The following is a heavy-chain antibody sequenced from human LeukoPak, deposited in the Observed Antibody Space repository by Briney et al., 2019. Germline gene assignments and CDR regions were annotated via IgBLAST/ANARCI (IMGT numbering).Heavy chain of an antibody. CDR2: INHSGST. V-gene: IGHV4-34*01. CDR1: GGSFSGYY. D-gene: IGHD1-26*01. J-gene: IGHJ5*02. CDR3: ARSSPGPVLGATKNWFDP. Sequence: SETLSLTCAVYGGSFSGYYWSWIRQPPGKGLEWIGEINHSGSTNYNPSLKCRVTISVDTSKNQFSLKLSSVTAADTAVCYCARSSPGPVLGATKNWFDPWGQGTLVTVSS.